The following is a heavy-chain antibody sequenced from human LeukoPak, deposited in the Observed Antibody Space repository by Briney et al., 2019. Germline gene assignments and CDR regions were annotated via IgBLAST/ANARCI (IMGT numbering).Heavy chain of an antibody. CDR1: GYGFTSYW. CDR2: IYPVDSGT. J-gene: IGHJ4*02. Sequence: GESLKISCKASGYGFTSYWTGWVRQIPAKGLEWMGIIYPVDSGTRYTPSFQGPDSISADKPISTAYLQWSSLKASGTAMYYCARWSARQDYWGQGTLVTVSS. CDR3: ARWSARQDY. D-gene: IGHD6-6*01. V-gene: IGHV5-51*04.